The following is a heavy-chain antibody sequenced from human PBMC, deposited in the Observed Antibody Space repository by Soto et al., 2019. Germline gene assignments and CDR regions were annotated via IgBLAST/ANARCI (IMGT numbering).Heavy chain of an antibody. Sequence: ASVKVSCKASGYTFTSYGISWVRQAPGQGLEWMGWISAYNGNTNYAQKLQGRVTMTTDTSTSTAYMELRSLRSDDTAVYYCARDGHNWNYVPGYYYGMDVWGQGTTVTVSS. J-gene: IGHJ6*02. V-gene: IGHV1-18*04. CDR1: GYTFTSYG. D-gene: IGHD1-7*01. CDR3: ARDGHNWNYVPGYYYGMDV. CDR2: ISAYNGNT.